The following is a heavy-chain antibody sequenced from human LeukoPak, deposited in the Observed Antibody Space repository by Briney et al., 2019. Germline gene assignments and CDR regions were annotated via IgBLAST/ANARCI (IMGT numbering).Heavy chain of an antibody. V-gene: IGHV3-30*02. D-gene: IGHD6-19*01. Sequence: GGSLRLSCAASGFTFSSYGMHWVRQAPGKGLEWVAFIRYDGSNKYYADSVKGRFTISRDNSKNTLYLQMNSLRAEDTAVYYCARGRYSSGYHFDYWGQGTLVTVSS. J-gene: IGHJ4*02. CDR1: GFTFSSYG. CDR2: IRYDGSNK. CDR3: ARGRYSSGYHFDY.